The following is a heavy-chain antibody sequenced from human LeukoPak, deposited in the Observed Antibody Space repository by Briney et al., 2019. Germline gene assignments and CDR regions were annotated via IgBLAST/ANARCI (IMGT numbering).Heavy chain of an antibody. V-gene: IGHV1-46*01. J-gene: IGHJ4*02. Sequence: FQGRVTMTRDTSTSTVYMELSSLRSEDTAVYYCARAAGGDGSGSFDYWGQGTLVTVSS. D-gene: IGHD3-10*01. CDR3: ARAAGGDGSGSFDY.